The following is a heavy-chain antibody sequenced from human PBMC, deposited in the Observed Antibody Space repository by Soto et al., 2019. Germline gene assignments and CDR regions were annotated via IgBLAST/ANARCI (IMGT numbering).Heavy chain of an antibody. D-gene: IGHD5-18*01. Sequence: GASVKVSCKASGGTFSSYAISWVRQAPGQGLEWMGGIIPIFGTANYAQKFQGRVTITADESTSTAYMELSSLRSEDTAVYYCARDQRYSYGHFDYWGQGTLVTVSS. CDR3: ARDQRYSYGHFDY. CDR2: IIPIFGTA. CDR1: GGTFSSYA. J-gene: IGHJ4*02. V-gene: IGHV1-69*13.